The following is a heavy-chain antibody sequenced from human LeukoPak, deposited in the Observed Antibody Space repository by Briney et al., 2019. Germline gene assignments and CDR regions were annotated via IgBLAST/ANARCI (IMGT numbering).Heavy chain of an antibody. J-gene: IGHJ4*02. D-gene: IGHD1-26*01. CDR2: ISSSTNYI. CDR3: AKDRLRIGLTHREFDY. V-gene: IGHV3-21*01. CDR1: GFTFSSYS. Sequence: GGSLRLSCAASGFTFSSYSMNWVRRAPGKGLEWVSSISSSTNYIYYADSVKGRFTISRDNAKNSLYLQMNNLRAEDTAVYYCAKDRLRIGLTHREFDYWGQGTLVTVSS.